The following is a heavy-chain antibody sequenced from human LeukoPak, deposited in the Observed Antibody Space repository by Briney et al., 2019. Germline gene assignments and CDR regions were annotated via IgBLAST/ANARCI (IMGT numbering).Heavy chain of an antibody. V-gene: IGHV3-7*05. J-gene: IGHJ4*02. CDR1: GFTFSSHW. D-gene: IGHD3-9*01. CDR2: IKEDGSVK. Sequence: PGGSLRLSCAGSGFTFSSHWMSWLRQAPGKGLEWVANIKEDGSVKNHGDSVKGRFTVSRDNAKNSLYLQMNSLRVEDTAVYYCASNNDWSFDYGGQGTLVTVSS. CDR3: ASNNDWSFDY.